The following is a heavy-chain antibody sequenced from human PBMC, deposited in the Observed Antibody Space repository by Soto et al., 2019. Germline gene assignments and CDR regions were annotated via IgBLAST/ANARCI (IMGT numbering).Heavy chain of an antibody. J-gene: IGHJ6*02. CDR3: AKSIGGILRYYYYYGMDV. Sequence: GGSLRLSCAASGFTFSSYAMSWVRQAPGKGLEWVSAISGSGGSTYYADSVKGRFTISRDNSKNTLYLQMNSLRAEDTAVYYCAKSIGGILRYYYYYGMDVWGQGTTVTVSS. CDR1: GFTFSSYA. D-gene: IGHD3-16*01. CDR2: ISGSGGST. V-gene: IGHV3-23*01.